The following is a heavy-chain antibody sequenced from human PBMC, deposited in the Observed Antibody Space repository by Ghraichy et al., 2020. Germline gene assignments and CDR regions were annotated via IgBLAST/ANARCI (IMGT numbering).Heavy chain of an antibody. CDR3: TRIEDPGV. D-gene: IGHD3-10*01. Sequence: GGSLRLSCAASGFTFSNYWMHWVRRVPGKGLVWVSNINRDGSTTNYADSVKGRFTISRDNARNTLYLQMKSLRVEDTAVYYCTRIEDPGVWGQGTLVTVSS. CDR2: INRDGSTT. CDR1: GFTFSNYW. V-gene: IGHV3-74*01. J-gene: IGHJ4*02.